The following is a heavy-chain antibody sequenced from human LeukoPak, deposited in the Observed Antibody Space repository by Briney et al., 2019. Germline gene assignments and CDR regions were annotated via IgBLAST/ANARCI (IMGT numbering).Heavy chain of an antibody. CDR2: IHYSGST. Sequence: SETLSLTCTVSGGSISSGDYYWSWIRQPPGKGLEWIGYIHYSGSTNYNPSLKSRVTISIDTSRSHFSLRLNSATAADTAVYYCATVSSGYPDAFDIWGQGTMVTVSS. V-gene: IGHV4-61*03. J-gene: IGHJ3*02. D-gene: IGHD3-22*01. CDR3: ATVSSGYPDAFDI. CDR1: GGSISSGDYY.